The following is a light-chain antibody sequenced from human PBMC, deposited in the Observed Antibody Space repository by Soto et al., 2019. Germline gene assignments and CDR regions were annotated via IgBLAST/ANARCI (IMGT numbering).Light chain of an antibody. CDR1: SSDIGGYNF. CDR2: DVS. Sequence: QSALTQPPSASGSPGQSVTISCTGTSSDIGGYNFVSWYQQHPGKAPKLMIYDVSKRPSGVPDRFSGSKSGNTASLTVSGLQAEDEADYSCSSYAGINNLVFGGGTKLTVL. J-gene: IGLJ2*01. V-gene: IGLV2-8*01. CDR3: SSYAGINNLV.